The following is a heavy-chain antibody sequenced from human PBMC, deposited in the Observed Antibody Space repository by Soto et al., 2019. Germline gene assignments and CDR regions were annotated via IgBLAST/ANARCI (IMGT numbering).Heavy chain of an antibody. Sequence: QVQLVQSGAEVKKPGASVKVSCKASGYTFTSYGISWVRQAPGQGLEWMGWISAYNGNTNYAQKLQGRVTRTTDTSTSTAYMELRSVRSDDTAVYYCARDRGYCSGGSCVFDYWGQGTLVTVSS. CDR3: ARDRGYCSGGSCVFDY. CDR1: GYTFTSYG. V-gene: IGHV1-18*01. CDR2: ISAYNGNT. J-gene: IGHJ4*02. D-gene: IGHD2-15*01.